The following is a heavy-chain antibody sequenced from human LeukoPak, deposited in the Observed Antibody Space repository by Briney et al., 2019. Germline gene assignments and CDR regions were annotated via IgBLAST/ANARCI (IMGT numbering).Heavy chain of an antibody. J-gene: IGHJ4*02. CDR1: GYSFSNYW. V-gene: IGHV5-10-1*01. CDR2: IDPSDSYT. Sequence: GESLKISCKGSGYSFSNYWISWVRQMPGKGLEWMGRIDPSDSYTKYSPSFQGHVPMSTDKSMTTAYLQWSSLKASDTAMYYCTRLTDYNILTGYYSDYWGQGTLVTVSS. CDR3: TRLTDYNILTGYYSDY. D-gene: IGHD3-9*01.